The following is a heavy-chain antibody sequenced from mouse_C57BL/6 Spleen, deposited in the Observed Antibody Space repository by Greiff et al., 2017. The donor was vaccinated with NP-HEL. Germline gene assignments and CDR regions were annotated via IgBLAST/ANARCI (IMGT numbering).Heavy chain of an antibody. D-gene: IGHD4-1*01. CDR1: GFTFTYYY. CDR2: VYPYNGGT. Sequence: LMKPGPSVMLSCTASGFTFTYYYMPLVKQSHGKSLEWLGLVYPYNGGTSYNQKFKGKATLTVDTSSSTAYMELNSLTSEDSAVYYCASLGRGDYWGQGTTLTVSS. CDR3: ASLGRGDY. J-gene: IGHJ2*01. V-gene: IGHV1-36*01.